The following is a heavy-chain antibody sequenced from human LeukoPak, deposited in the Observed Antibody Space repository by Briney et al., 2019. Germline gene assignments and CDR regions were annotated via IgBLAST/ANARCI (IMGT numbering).Heavy chain of an antibody. Sequence: SETLSLTCTVSGGSISSYYWSWIRQPAGKGLEWIGRIYTSGSTNYNPSLKSRVTMSVDTSKNQFSLKLSSVTAADTAVYYCARDLGSSSWYPYYYYMDVWGKGTTVTVSS. V-gene: IGHV4-4*07. D-gene: IGHD6-13*01. CDR3: ARDLGSSSWYPYYYYMDV. CDR1: GGSISSYY. CDR2: IYTSGST. J-gene: IGHJ6*03.